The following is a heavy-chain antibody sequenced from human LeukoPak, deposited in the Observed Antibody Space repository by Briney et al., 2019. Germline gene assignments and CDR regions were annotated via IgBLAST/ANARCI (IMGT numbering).Heavy chain of an antibody. Sequence: PSETLSLTCTVSGGSITSHYWSWIRQPPRKGLEWIGYMYYSGFSNYNPSLKSRVTISIDTSKNQFSLKLSSVTAADTAVYYCARDAIDGGYYMDVWVRGTTVTVSS. CDR2: MYYSGFS. D-gene: IGHD2-15*01. CDR3: ARDAIDGGYYMDV. CDR1: GGSITSHY. V-gene: IGHV4-59*11. J-gene: IGHJ6*03.